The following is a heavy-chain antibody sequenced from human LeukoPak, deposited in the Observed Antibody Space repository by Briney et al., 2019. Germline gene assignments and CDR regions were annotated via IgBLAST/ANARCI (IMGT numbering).Heavy chain of an antibody. CDR2: ISDSGDNI. J-gene: IGHJ5*02. D-gene: IGHD1-26*01. CDR3: AKRLAVGTTDWFDP. CDR1: GFTFSNYA. V-gene: IGHV3-23*01. Sequence: GGSLRLSCAASGFTFSNYAMSWVRQAPGKGLEWVSSISDSGDNIYYAHSVEGRFTLSRDNSKNTLYLQMNNLRAEDTALYYCAKRLAVGTTDWFDPWGLGTLVTVSS.